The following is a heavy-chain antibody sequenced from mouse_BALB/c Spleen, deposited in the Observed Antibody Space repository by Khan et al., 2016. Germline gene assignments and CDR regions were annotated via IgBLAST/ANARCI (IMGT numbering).Heavy chain of an antibody. CDR3: ARSWRMGDNYFFDY. D-gene: IGHD1-3*01. CDR2: INPSSGYT. J-gene: IGHJ2*01. V-gene: IGHV1-4*01. Sequence: QVQLKESGAELARPGASVKMSCKASGYTFTIYTMHWVKQRPGQGLEWIGYINPSSGYTNYNQKLKDKATLTADKSSSTAYMQLSSLTSDDSAVYYCARSWRMGDNYFFDYWCHGSTLTVSS. CDR1: GYTFTIYT.